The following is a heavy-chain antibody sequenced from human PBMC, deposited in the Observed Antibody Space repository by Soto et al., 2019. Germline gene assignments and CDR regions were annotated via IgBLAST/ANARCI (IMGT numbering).Heavy chain of an antibody. Sequence: GASVKVSCKASGFTFTSSAMQWVRQARGQRLEWIGWIVVGSGNTNYAQKFQERVTITRDMSTSTAYMELSSLRSEDTAVYYCAADGGYYDILTGYPGSFDYWGQGTLVPVSS. CDR1: GFTFTSSA. J-gene: IGHJ4*02. CDR3: AADGGYYDILTGYPGSFDY. D-gene: IGHD3-9*01. CDR2: IVVGSGNT. V-gene: IGHV1-58*02.